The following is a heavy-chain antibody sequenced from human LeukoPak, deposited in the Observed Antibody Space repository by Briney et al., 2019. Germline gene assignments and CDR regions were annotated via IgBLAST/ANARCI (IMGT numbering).Heavy chain of an antibody. CDR1: GGSISSNY. J-gene: IGHJ4*02. V-gene: IGHV4-59*01. Sequence: PSETLSLTCTVSGGSISSNYWNWIRQPPGKGLEWIGYVYYSGTTNYNPSLKSRVTISVDTSKNQFSLKVTSVTVAGTAVYYCARGSGSYFPFDSWGQGTLVTVSS. D-gene: IGHD6-19*01. CDR2: VYYSGTT. CDR3: ARGSGSYFPFDS.